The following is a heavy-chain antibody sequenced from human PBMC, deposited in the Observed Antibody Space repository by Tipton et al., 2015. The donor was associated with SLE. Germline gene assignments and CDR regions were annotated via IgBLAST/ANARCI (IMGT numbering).Heavy chain of an antibody. Sequence: KPSETLSLTCGVYDGSFSAYNWNWIRQSPGKGLEWIGEINHSGSANYNPSLKSRVTISVDTSKNQFSLRLPSVTAADTAVYFCARRSGGWLYFDSWGQGTLVTVSS. CDR3: ARRSGGWLYFDS. CDR1: DGSFSAYN. J-gene: IGHJ4*02. D-gene: IGHD2-15*01. CDR2: INHSGSA. V-gene: IGHV4-34*01.